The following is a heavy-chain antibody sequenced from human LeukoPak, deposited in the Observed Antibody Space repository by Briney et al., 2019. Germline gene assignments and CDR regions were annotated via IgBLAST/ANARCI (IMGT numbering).Heavy chain of an antibody. V-gene: IGHV3-20*04. Sequence: GGSLRLSCTASGFTFDDYAMTWVRQVPGKGLEWVSGINWNGERINYGDSVKGRFTISRDNAKNSLYLQMNSLRAEDTALYYCARGSYGDNDALDMWGQGTMVTVSS. CDR1: GFTFDDYA. J-gene: IGHJ3*02. D-gene: IGHD4-17*01. CDR2: INWNGERI. CDR3: ARGSYGDNDALDM.